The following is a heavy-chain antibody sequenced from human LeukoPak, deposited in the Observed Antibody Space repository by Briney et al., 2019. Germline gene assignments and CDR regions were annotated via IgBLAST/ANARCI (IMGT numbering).Heavy chain of an antibody. J-gene: IGHJ4*02. D-gene: IGHD5-24*01. CDR1: GGAISSGGYS. CDR3: AGDHDGSLDY. Sequence: PSQTLSLTCAVSGGAISSGGYSWSWIRQPPGKGLEWIGYIYHSGSTYYNPSLKSRVTISVDTSKNQFSLKLSSVTAADTAVYYCAGDHDGSLDYWGQGTLVTVSS. V-gene: IGHV4-30-2*01. CDR2: IYHSGST.